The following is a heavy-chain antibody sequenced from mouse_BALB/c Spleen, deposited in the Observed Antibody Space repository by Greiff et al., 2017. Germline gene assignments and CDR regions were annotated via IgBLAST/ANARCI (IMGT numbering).Heavy chain of an antibody. CDR1: GYTFTSYW. V-gene: IGHV1-7*01. Sequence: QVQLQQSGAELAKPGASVKMSCKASGYTFTSYWMHWVKQRPGQGLEWIGYINPSTGYTEYNQKFKDKATLTADKSSSTAYMQLSSLTSEDSAVYYCASSSRLLDAMDYWGQGTSVTVSS. J-gene: IGHJ4*01. D-gene: IGHD2-3*01. CDR3: ASSSRLLDAMDY. CDR2: INPSTGYT.